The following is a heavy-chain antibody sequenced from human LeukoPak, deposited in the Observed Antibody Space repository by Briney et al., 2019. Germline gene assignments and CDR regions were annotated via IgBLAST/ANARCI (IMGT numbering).Heavy chain of an antibody. V-gene: IGHV4-59*12. Sequence: GSLRLSCAASGFTFSSYSMNWVRQAPGKGLEWIGNIYYSGSTYYNPSLKSRVTISVDTSKNQFSLKLSSVTAADTAVYYCARVEKYTSSGPTDPWGQGTLVTVSS. CDR3: ARVEKYTSSGPTDP. D-gene: IGHD6-13*01. CDR2: IYYSGST. CDR1: GFTFSSYS. J-gene: IGHJ5*02.